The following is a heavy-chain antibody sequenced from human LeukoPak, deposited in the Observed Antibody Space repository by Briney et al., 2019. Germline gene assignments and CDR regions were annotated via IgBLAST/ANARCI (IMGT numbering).Heavy chain of an antibody. CDR2: INPNSGGT. D-gene: IGHD3-10*01. V-gene: IGHV1-2*02. CDR3: VVGSGSYYYYYYMDV. CDR1: GYTFTGYY. Sequence: GASVKVSCKASGYTFTGYYMHWVRQAPGQGLEWMGWINPNSGGTNYAQKFQGRVTMTRDTSISTAYMELSSLRSEDTAVYYCVVGSGSYYYYYYMDVWGKGTTVTISS. J-gene: IGHJ6*03.